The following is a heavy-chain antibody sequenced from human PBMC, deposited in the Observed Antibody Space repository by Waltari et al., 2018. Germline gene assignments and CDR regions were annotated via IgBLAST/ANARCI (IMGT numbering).Heavy chain of an antibody. CDR2: IYSGGGI. D-gene: IGHD1-1*01. Sequence: EVQLVESGGGLIQPGGSLRLSCAVSGFTVGNNYMSWVRQAPGKGLEWISLIYSGGGIHYADSVKGRFTISRDNAKNSLYVQMSSLRAEDTAVYYCARVSGRLERYSDLDYWGQGTLVTVSS. V-gene: IGHV3-53*01. CDR3: ARVSGRLERYSDLDY. J-gene: IGHJ4*02. CDR1: GFTVGNNY.